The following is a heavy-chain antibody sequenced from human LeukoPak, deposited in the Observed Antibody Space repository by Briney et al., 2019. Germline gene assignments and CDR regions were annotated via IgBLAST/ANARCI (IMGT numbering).Heavy chain of an antibody. CDR2: IYYSGST. V-gene: IGHV4-31*03. CDR1: GGSISSGGYY. Sequence: KPSETLSLTCTVSGGSISSGGYYWSWIRQHPGKGLEWIGYIYYSGSTYYNPSLKSRVTISVDTSKNQLSLKLSSVTAADTAVYYCARGAFDYGDYGYFDYWGQGTLVTVSS. D-gene: IGHD4-17*01. CDR3: ARGAFDYGDYGYFDY. J-gene: IGHJ4*02.